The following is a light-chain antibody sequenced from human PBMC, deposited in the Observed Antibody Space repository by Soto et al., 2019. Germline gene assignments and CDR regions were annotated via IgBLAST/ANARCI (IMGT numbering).Light chain of an antibody. J-gene: IGKJ2*01. CDR1: GSVSSRD. CDR2: ATS. V-gene: IGKV3-20*01. Sequence: EIVFRQSPGTLSLSPGERATLSCRASGSVSSRDLAWYQQKPGQAPRLLIYATSSRAAGIPDRFSGSGSGTDFTLTISRLEPEDFAVYYCQQYDNSPGYTFGQGTKVDIK. CDR3: QQYDNSPGYT.